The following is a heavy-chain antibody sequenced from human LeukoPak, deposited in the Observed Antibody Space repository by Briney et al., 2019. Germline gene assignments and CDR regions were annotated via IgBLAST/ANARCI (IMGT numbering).Heavy chain of an antibody. J-gene: IGHJ5*02. V-gene: IGHV1-2*02. D-gene: IGHD3-10*01. Sequence: ASVKVSCKTSGYTLTDYYIHWVRQAPGQGPEWMGWINPNSGGTNYAQNLQGRVTMTRDTSISTAYMELSRLRSDDTAVYYCARDYERIIMVRGVPLSPQTVFDPWGQGTLVTVSS. CDR1: GYTLTDYY. CDR3: ARDYERIIMVRGVPLSPQTVFDP. CDR2: INPNSGGT.